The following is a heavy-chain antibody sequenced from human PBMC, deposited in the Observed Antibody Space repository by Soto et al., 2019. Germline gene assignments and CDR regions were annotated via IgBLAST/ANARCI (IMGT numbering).Heavy chain of an antibody. V-gene: IGHV1-69*01. CDR3: ARDGVRPSGGIDY. J-gene: IGHJ4*02. CDR1: GDTFSSYA. Sequence: QVQLVQSGAEVKKPGSSVKVSCKASGDTFSSYAINWVRQAPGQGLEWMGEIITIFGTANYAQKFQGRVTITADESTSTASIELSSLRSGDTAVYYCARDGVRPSGGIDYWGQGTLVTVSS. CDR2: IITIFGTA. D-gene: IGHD2-8*01.